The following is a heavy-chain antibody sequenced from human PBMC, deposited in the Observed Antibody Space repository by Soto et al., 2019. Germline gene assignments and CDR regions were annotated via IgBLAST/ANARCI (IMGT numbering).Heavy chain of an antibody. D-gene: IGHD3-22*01. V-gene: IGHV3-30-3*01. CDR3: ANHYYYDSSGSPPFDY. Sequence: GGSLRLSCAASGFTFSSYAMHWVRQAPGKGLEWVAVISYDGSNKYYADSVKGRFTISRDNSKNTLYLQMNSLRAEDTVVYYCANHYYYDSSGSPPFDYWGQGTLVTVSS. CDR2: ISYDGSNK. CDR1: GFTFSSYA. J-gene: IGHJ4*02.